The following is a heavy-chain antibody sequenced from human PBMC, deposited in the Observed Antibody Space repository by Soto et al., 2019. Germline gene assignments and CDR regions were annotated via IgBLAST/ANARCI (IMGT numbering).Heavy chain of an antibody. J-gene: IGHJ4*02. V-gene: IGHV1-2*04. D-gene: IGHD6-13*01. CDR1: GYTFTGYY. CDR3: ARGEQQLVDY. CDR2: INPNSVGT. Sequence: QVQLVQSGAEVKKPGASVKVSCKASGYTFTGYYMHWVRQAPGQGLEWMGWINPNSVGTNYAQKFQGWVTMTRDTSISTAYMELSRLRSDDTAVYYCARGEQQLVDYWGQGTLVTVSS.